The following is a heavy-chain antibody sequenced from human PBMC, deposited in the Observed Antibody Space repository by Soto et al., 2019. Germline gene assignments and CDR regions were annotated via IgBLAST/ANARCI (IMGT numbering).Heavy chain of an antibody. CDR1: GGSISSGGYS. Sequence: QLQLQESGSGLVKPSQTLSLTCAVSGGSISSGGYSWSWIRQPPGKGLEWIGYIYHSGSTYYNPSLKSRVTISVDRSKNQFSLKLSSVTAADTAVYYCARTSIMITFGGVIVPVWLDPWGQGTLVTVSS. CDR3: ARTSIMITFGGVIVPVWLDP. V-gene: IGHV4-30-2*01. J-gene: IGHJ5*02. CDR2: IYHSGST. D-gene: IGHD3-16*02.